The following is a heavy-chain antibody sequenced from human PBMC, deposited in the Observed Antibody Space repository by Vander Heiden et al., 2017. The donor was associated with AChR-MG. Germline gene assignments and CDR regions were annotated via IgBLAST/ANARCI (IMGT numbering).Heavy chain of an antibody. CDR1: GYTFTDYY. Sequence: QVQLVQSGAEVKKPGASVKVSCKASGYTFTDYYIHWVRQAPGQGLEWMGWVNPDSGGTNYAQKFKARVTMTKDTSISTAYMELSSLRSDDTALYYCARDLRGPGVPPSAFDMWGRGTLVTVS. CDR2: VNPDSGGT. D-gene: IGHD3-10*01. CDR3: ARDLRGPGVPPSAFDM. V-gene: IGHV1-2*02. J-gene: IGHJ3*02.